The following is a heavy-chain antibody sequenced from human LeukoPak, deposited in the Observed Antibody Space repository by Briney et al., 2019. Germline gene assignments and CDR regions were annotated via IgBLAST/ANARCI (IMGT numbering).Heavy chain of an antibody. CDR2: IFTTGST. CDR3: ARLLRGDRGYFDY. CDR1: GNSISSHY. J-gene: IGHJ4*02. D-gene: IGHD3-10*01. Sequence: SSETLSLTCTVSGNSISSHYWSWIRQPTGKGLEWIGRIFTTGSTNYNPSLKSRVAMSVDTSKNQFSLKLSSVTAADTAVYYCARLLRGDRGYFDYWGQGTLVTVSS. V-gene: IGHV4-4*07.